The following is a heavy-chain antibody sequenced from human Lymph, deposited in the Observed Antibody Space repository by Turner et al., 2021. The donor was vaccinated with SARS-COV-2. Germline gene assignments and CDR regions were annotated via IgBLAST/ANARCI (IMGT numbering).Heavy chain of an antibody. D-gene: IGHD1-26*01. CDR3: ARMGSSSWYFDY. CDR2: IKQDGSEK. CDR1: GFTFSYYW. J-gene: IGHJ4*02. Sequence: EVQLVVSGGGLVQPGGSLRLSCAASGFTFSYYWMSWVRQAPGKGLEWVANIKQDGSEKYYVDSVKGRFTISRDNAKNSLFLQMNSLRAEDTAVYYCARMGSSSWYFDYWGQGTLVTVSS. V-gene: IGHV3-7*01.